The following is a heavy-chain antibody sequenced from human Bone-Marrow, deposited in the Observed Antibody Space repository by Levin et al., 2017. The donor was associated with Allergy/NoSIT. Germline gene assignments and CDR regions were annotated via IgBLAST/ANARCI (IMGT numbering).Heavy chain of an antibody. D-gene: IGHD2-21*01. Sequence: GESLKISCAVSGFTLTNYGVHWVRQAPGKGLEWVAVISYDEINRFYADSVKGRFTISRDTSENTVYLQMNNLRAEDTAIYYCAKDFSQGVIKGLISNWFDPWGQGTLVTVSS. CDR3: AKDFSQGVIKGLISNWFDP. J-gene: IGHJ5*02. CDR2: ISYDEINR. V-gene: IGHV3-30*18. CDR1: GFTLTNYG.